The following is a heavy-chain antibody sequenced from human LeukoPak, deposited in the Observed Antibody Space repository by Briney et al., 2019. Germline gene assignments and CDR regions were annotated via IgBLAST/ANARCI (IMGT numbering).Heavy chain of an antibody. CDR1: GFTFSSYA. J-gene: IGHJ5*02. CDR3: AKDPSRRYYYDSSGHP. CDR2: IRGSGGST. V-gene: IGHV3-23*01. D-gene: IGHD3-22*01. Sequence: GGSLRLSCAASGFTFSSYAMSWVRQAPGKGLEWVSAIRGSGGSTYYADSGKGLFTISRDNSKNTVYLQMNSLRAEATAVYYCAKDPSRRYYYDSSGHPWGQGTLVTVSS.